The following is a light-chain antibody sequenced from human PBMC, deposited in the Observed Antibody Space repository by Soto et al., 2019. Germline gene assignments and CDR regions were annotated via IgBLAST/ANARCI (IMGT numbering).Light chain of an antibody. V-gene: IGLV2-14*01. J-gene: IGLJ1*01. CDR3: SSYTSTSPYV. CDR2: DVS. CDR1: SSDIGSYKY. Sequence: QSALTQPASVSGSPGQSITISCTGTSSDIGSYKYVSWYQQHPGKAPKLMIYDVSNRPSGVSNRFSGSKSGNTASLTISGLHAEDEAYYYCSSYTSTSPYVFGTGTKVTVL.